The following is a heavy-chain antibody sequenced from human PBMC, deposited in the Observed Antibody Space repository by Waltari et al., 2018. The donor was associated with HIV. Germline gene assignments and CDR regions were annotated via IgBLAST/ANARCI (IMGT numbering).Heavy chain of an antibody. CDR3: AKVRYDNSGYPFNAFDI. V-gene: IGHV3-23*01. J-gene: IGHJ3*02. CDR2: ISGGGTT. CDR1: GFTFRSYA. Sequence: EVQLLESGGGFVQPGGSLRLSCTASGFTFRSYALTWVRQAPEKGLEWVSSISGGGTTYYADFVEGRFTISRDNSKSTLYLQMSGLRADDTAAYFCAKVRYDNSGYPFNAFDIWGQGTVVTVSS. D-gene: IGHD3-22*01.